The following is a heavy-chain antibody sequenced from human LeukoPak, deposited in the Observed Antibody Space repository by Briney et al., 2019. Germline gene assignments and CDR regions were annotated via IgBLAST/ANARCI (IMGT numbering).Heavy chain of an antibody. D-gene: IGHD6-19*01. V-gene: IGHV1-18*01. Sequence: ASVKVSCKASGYTFTSYGISWVRQAPGQGLEWMGWISAYNGNTNYAQKLQGRVTMTTDTSTSTAYMELRSLRSDDTAVYYCARGFFGSGWYGYYYMDVWGKGTTVTVSS. CDR1: GYTFTSYG. CDR3: ARGFFGSGWYGYYYMDV. CDR2: ISAYNGNT. J-gene: IGHJ6*03.